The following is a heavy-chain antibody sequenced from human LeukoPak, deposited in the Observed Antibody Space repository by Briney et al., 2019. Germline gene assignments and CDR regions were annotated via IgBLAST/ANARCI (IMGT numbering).Heavy chain of an antibody. D-gene: IGHD3-22*01. Sequence: GGSLRLSCAASGFTFSSYAMSWVRQAPGKGLEWVSAISGSGCSTYYADSVKGRFTISRDNSKNTLYLQMNSLRAEDTAVYYCAKDHYYDTSGYGFDYCGQGTPVTVSS. J-gene: IGHJ4*02. V-gene: IGHV3-23*01. CDR1: GFTFSSYA. CDR2: ISGSGCST. CDR3: AKDHYYDTSGYGFDY.